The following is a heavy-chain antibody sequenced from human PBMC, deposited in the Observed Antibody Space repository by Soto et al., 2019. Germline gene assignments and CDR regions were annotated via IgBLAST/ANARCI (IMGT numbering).Heavy chain of an antibody. CDR2: VYRIGST. J-gene: IGHJ4*02. V-gene: IGHV4-4*02. CDR3: ARARATIAAAAIFDC. CDR1: GGSISTSNW. Sequence: PSETLSLTCAVSGGSISTSNWWSWVRQPPGKVLDLIGEVYRIGSTNYNPSLESRLTISVDKSKNQFSLKLTSVTAADTAVYYCARARATIAAAAIFDCWGQGTLVTVSS. D-gene: IGHD6-13*01.